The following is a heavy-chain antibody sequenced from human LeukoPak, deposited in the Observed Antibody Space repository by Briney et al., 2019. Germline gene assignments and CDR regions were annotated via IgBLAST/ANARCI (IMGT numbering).Heavy chain of an antibody. J-gene: IGHJ6*02. V-gene: IGHV3-23*01. CDR2: ISGSGGST. CDR1: GFTFSRYD. Sequence: GGSLRLSCAASGFTFSRYDMSWVRRAPGKGLEWVSGISGSGGSTYYADSVKGRFTISRDNSKNSLYLQMNSLRAEDTAVYYYARMEVVPAAKTYYYYGMDVWGQGTTVTVSS. CDR3: ARMEVVPAAKTYYYYGMDV. D-gene: IGHD2-2*01.